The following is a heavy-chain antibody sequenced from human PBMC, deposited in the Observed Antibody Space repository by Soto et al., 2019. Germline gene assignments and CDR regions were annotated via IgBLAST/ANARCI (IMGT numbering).Heavy chain of an antibody. V-gene: IGHV4-39*01. CDR3: ARHAGGGRCYDGMDD. CDR1: GDSISSYNYS. Sequence: SATLSLTCPVSGDSISSYNYSWSRLRQPTGKGREWILSIYYSGTTSYNPSLEGRITISVYTAKNQFSLKLASVAAADTSIYYCARHAGGGRCYDGMDDWGQGTTVTVSS. CDR2: IYYSGTT. D-gene: IGHD2-15*01. J-gene: IGHJ6*02.